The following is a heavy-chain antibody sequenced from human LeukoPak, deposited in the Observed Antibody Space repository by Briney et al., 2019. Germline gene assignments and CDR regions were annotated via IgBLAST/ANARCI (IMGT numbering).Heavy chain of an antibody. J-gene: IGHJ4*02. CDR2: INHSGST. CDR1: GGSFSGYY. Sequence: SETLSLTCAVYGGSFSGYYWSWIRQPPGKGLEWIGEINHSGSTNYNPSLKSRVAISVDTSKNQFSLNLSSVTAADTAVYYCARSYVFWSPDYGGRGPLVTVSS. D-gene: IGHD3-3*01. V-gene: IGHV4-34*01. CDR3: ARSYVFWSPDY.